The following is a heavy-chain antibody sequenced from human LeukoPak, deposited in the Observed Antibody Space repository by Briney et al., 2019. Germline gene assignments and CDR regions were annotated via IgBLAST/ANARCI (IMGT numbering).Heavy chain of an antibody. V-gene: IGHV1-2*02. D-gene: IGHD3-10*01. Sequence: GASVKVSCKASGYTFTGDYMHWVRQAPGQGLEWTGWINPNSGGTNYAQKFQGRVTMTRDTSISTAYMELSRLRSDDTAVYYCARGSGGSGSSDFDYRGQGTLVTVSS. J-gene: IGHJ4*02. CDR1: GYTFTGDY. CDR2: INPNSGGT. CDR3: ARGSGGSGSSDFDY.